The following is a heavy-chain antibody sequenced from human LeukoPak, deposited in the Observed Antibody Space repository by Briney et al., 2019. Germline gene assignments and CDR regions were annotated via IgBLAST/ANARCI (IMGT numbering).Heavy chain of an antibody. D-gene: IGHD3-10*01. Sequence: PGGSLRLSCAASGFTFSSYEMNWVRQAPGKGLEWVSYISSSGSTIYYADSVKGRFTISRDNAKNSLHLQMSGLRAEDTAVYYCARDTYYGSGRFDYWGQGTLVTVSS. CDR3: ARDTYYGSGRFDY. V-gene: IGHV3-48*03. CDR2: ISSSGSTI. J-gene: IGHJ4*02. CDR1: GFTFSSYE.